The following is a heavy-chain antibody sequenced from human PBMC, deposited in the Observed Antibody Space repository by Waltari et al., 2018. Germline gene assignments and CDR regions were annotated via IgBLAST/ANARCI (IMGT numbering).Heavy chain of an antibody. V-gene: IGHV3-21*01. CDR1: GFTFSSYR. J-gene: IGHJ6*03. CDR3: ARDRGLRPTYVDV. Sequence: EVQLVESGGGLVKPGGSLRLSCAASGFTFSSYRMNWFRQAPGKGLEWVSSISSSSSYIYYADSVKGRFTISRDNAKNSLYLQMNSLRAEDTAVYYCARDRGLRPTYVDVWGKGTTVTISS. CDR2: ISSSSSYI. D-gene: IGHD3-10*01.